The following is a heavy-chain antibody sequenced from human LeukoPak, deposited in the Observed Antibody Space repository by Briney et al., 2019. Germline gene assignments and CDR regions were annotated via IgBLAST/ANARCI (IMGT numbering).Heavy chain of an antibody. J-gene: IGHJ4*02. CDR1: GFTFSSYG. CDR3: ARERGYFDY. V-gene: IGHV3-33*01. Sequence: GALRLSCAASGFTFSSYGMHWVRQAPGKGLEWVAVIWYDGSNKYYADSVKGRFTISRDNSENTLYLQMNSLRAEDTAVYYCARERGYFDYWGQGTLVTVSS. CDR2: IWYDGSNK. D-gene: IGHD3-10*01.